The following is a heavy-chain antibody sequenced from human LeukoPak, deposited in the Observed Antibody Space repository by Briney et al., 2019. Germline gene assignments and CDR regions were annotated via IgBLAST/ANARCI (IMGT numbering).Heavy chain of an antibody. CDR1: GGTFSSYA. Sequence: GASVKVSCKASGGTFSSYAISWVRQAPGQGLEWMGGIIPIFGTANYAQKFQGRVTITADESTGTAYMELSSLRSEDTAVYYCARAQYFSPPFDYWGQGTLVTVSS. J-gene: IGHJ4*02. D-gene: IGHD2/OR15-2a*01. CDR2: IIPIFGTA. CDR3: ARAQYFSPPFDY. V-gene: IGHV1-69*13.